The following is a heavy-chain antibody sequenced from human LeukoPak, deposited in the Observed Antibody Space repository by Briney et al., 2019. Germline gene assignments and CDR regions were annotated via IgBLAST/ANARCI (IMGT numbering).Heavy chain of an antibody. CDR3: ARAIGWIVSSMGLRNYYYYYGMDV. V-gene: IGHV4-34*01. CDR2: INHSGST. D-gene: IGHD6-13*01. Sequence: SETLSLTCAVYGGSFSGYYWSWIRQPPGKGLEWIGEINHSGSTNYNPSPKSRVTISVDTSKNQFSLKLRSVTAADTAVYYCARAIGWIVSSMGLRNYYYYYGMDVWGQGTTVTVSS. J-gene: IGHJ6*02. CDR1: GGSFSGYY.